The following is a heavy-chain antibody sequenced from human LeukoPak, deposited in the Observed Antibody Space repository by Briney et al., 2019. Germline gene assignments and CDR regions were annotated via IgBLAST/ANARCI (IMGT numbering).Heavy chain of an antibody. D-gene: IGHD2-2*01. V-gene: IGHV4-59*12. CDR3: ARDNIVVVPAAMGPYYYYYMDV. Sequence: SETLSLTCTVSGGSISSYYWSWIRQPPGKGLEWIGYIYYSGSTNYNPSLKSRVTISVDTSKNQFSLKLSSVTAADTAVYYCARDNIVVVPAAMGPYYYYYMDVWGKGTTVTISS. J-gene: IGHJ6*03. CDR1: GGSISSYY. CDR2: IYYSGST.